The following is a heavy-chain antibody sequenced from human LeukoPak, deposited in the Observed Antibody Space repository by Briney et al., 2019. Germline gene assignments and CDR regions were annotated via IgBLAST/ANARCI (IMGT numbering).Heavy chain of an antibody. V-gene: IGHV1-2*02. CDR2: INPNSGGT. D-gene: IGHD3-22*01. CDR3: AREVITMIVPFDP. Sequence: GASVKVSCKASGYTFTGYYMHWVRQAPGQGLEWMGWINPNSGGTNYAQKFQGRVTMTRDTSISTAYMELSRLRSDDTAVYYCAREVITMIVPFDPWGQGTLVTVSS. CDR1: GYTFTGYY. J-gene: IGHJ5*02.